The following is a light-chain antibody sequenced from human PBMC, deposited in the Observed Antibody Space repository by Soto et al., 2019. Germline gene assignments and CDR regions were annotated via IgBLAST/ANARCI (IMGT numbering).Light chain of an antibody. Sequence: EIVLTQSPATLSLSPGERATLSCRASQSVSSSLAWYQQKPGQAPRLLIYDASNRATGIPPRFSGSGSGTDFTLTISSLEPEDCAVYYCQQRSNWPPYTFGQGTKLEIK. CDR2: DAS. V-gene: IGKV3-11*01. J-gene: IGKJ2*01. CDR3: QQRSNWPPYT. CDR1: QSVSSS.